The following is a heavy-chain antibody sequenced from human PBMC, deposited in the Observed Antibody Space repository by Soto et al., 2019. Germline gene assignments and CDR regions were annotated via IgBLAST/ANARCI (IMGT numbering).Heavy chain of an antibody. CDR3: AIDYSGSGTYYF. D-gene: IGHD3-10*01. J-gene: IGHJ4*02. CDR2: ISSTGSTK. CDR1: GITFRNFE. Sequence: EVQLVESGGDLIQPGGSLRLSCAASGITFRNFEMNWVRQAPGKCLEWVSYISSTGSTKYYADSVKGRFTISRDNDKNSLYLQMESLRAEDTAVYYCAIDYSGSGTYYFWGQGTLVTVSS. V-gene: IGHV3-48*03.